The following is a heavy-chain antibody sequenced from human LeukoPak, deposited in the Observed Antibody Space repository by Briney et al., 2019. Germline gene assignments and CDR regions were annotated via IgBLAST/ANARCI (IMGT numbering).Heavy chain of an antibody. CDR3: ARAHHGGNFALFDY. D-gene: IGHD4-23*01. CDR1: GFTVGSNY. J-gene: IGHJ4*02. Sequence: GGSLRLSCAASGFTVGSNYMSWVRQAPGKGLEWVSVIYSGGSTYYADSVKGRFTISRDNSKNTLYLQMNSLRAEDTAVYYCARAHHGGNFALFDYWGQGTQVTVSS. CDR2: IYSGGST. V-gene: IGHV3-66*01.